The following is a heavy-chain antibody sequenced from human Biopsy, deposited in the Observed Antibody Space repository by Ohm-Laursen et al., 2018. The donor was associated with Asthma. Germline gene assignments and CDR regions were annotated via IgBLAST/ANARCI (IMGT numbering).Heavy chain of an antibody. V-gene: IGHV3-30*03. D-gene: IGHD2-21*02. CDR2: ISYDGSNK. Sequence: SLRLSCAASGFTFSSSGMHWVRQAPGKGLEWVALISYDGSNKYYGDSVKGRFTISRDNSKNTLYLQMNSLRAEATAVYYCASYEVVTAILPMDVWGQGITVTVSS. CDR3: ASYEVVTAILPMDV. J-gene: IGHJ6*02. CDR1: GFTFSSSG.